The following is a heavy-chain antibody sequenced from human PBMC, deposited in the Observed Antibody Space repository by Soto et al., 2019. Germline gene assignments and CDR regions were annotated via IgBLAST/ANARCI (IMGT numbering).Heavy chain of an antibody. J-gene: IGHJ2*01. CDR1: GFTFSSYS. CDR2: ISSSSSTI. CDR3: ARAEIDNYYDSSGYYPTNWYFDL. D-gene: IGHD3-22*01. Sequence: EVQLVESGGGLVQPGGSLRLSCAASGFTFSSYSMNWVRQAPGKGLEWVSYISSSSSTIYYADSVKGRFTISRDNAKNSLYLQMNSLRDEDTAVYYCARAEIDNYYDSSGYYPTNWYFDLWGRGTLVTVSS. V-gene: IGHV3-48*02.